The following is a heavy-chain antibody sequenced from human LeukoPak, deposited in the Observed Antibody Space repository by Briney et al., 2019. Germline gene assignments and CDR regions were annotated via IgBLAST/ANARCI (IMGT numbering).Heavy chain of an antibody. J-gene: IGHJ1*01. CDR1: GFTFSNHW. D-gene: IGHD3-3*01. V-gene: IGHV3-7*04. CDR2: IKQDGIEK. Sequence: GGSLRLSCAASGFTFSNHWMTWIRQAPGKGLEWVANIKQDGIEKYYADSVEGRFTVSRDNTKKTLFLQMHTLRAEDTAVYYFARGSGVFSCDHFKTWGRGSLVTFSS. CDR3: ARGSGVFSCDHFKT.